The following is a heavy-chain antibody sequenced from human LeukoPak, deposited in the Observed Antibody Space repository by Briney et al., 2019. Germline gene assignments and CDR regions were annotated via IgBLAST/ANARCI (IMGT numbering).Heavy chain of an antibody. CDR2: IYYSGST. CDR1: GGSINNYY. J-gene: IGHJ5*02. D-gene: IGHD6-6*01. Sequence: SETLSLACTVSGGSINNYYWSWIRQPPGKGLEWIGYIYYSGSTNYNPSLKSRVTISVDTSKNQFSLKLSSVTAADTAVYYCARGLGIAARLIVWFDPWGQGTLVTVSS. CDR3: ARGLGIAARLIVWFDP. V-gene: IGHV4-59*01.